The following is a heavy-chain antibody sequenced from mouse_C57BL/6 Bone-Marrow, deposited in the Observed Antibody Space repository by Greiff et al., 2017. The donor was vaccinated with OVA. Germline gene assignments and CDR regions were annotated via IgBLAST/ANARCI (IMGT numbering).Heavy chain of an antibody. CDR1: GFTFSSYT. J-gene: IGHJ3*01. Sequence: EVKLVESGGGLVKPGGSLTLSCAASGFTFSSYTMSWVRQTPEKRLEWVATISGGGGNTYYPDSVKGRFTISRANAKNTLYLQMSSLRSEDTALYYCARQGIYYGNWGFAYWGQGTLVTVSA. CDR2: ISGGGGNT. CDR3: ARQGIYYGNWGFAY. D-gene: IGHD2-1*01. V-gene: IGHV5-9*01.